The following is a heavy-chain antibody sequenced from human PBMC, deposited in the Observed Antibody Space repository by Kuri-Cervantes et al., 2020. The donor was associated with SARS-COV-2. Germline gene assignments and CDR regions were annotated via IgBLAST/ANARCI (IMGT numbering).Heavy chain of an antibody. J-gene: IGHJ3*02. V-gene: IGHV3-53*01. D-gene: IGHD3-22*01. CDR3: AREAYNYYYDSSGYLLGGAFDI. CDR2: IYSGGST. CDR1: GFTVSSNY. Sequence: GESLRLSCAASGFTVSSNYMSWVRQAPGKGLEWVSVIYSGGSTYYADSVKGRFTISRDNSKNTLYLQMNSLRAEDTAVYYCAREAYNYYYDSSGYLLGGAFDIWGQGTMVTVSS.